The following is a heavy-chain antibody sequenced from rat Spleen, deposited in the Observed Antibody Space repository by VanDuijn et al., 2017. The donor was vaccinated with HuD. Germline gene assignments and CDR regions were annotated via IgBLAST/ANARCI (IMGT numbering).Heavy chain of an antibody. CDR2: ISYEGSST. CDR3: ARHGGDYGSYFDY. Sequence: EVKLVESGGGLVQPGRSLKLSCAASGFTFSDYYMAWVRQAPKKGLEWVASISYEGSSTYYGDSVKGRFTISRDSAESTLYLQMDSLRSEDTATYYCARHGGDYGSYFDYWGQGVMVTVSS. CDR1: GFTFSDYY. V-gene: IGHV5-22*01. D-gene: IGHD1-3*01. J-gene: IGHJ2*01.